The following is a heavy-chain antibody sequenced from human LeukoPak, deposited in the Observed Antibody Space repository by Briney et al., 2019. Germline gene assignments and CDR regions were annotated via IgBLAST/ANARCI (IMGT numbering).Heavy chain of an antibody. J-gene: IGHJ4*02. V-gene: IGHV3-23*01. CDR1: GFTFSSYA. Sequence: GGFLRLYCAASGFTFSSYAMSWVRQAPGKGLEWVSAISGSGGSTYYADSVKGRFTIYRDNSKNTLYLQMNSLRAEDTAVYFCAKRGVVIRGILVIGYHQEAYHYDFWGQGVLVTVSS. D-gene: IGHD3-10*01. CDR2: ISGSGGST. CDR3: AKRGVVIRGILVIGYHQEAYHYDF.